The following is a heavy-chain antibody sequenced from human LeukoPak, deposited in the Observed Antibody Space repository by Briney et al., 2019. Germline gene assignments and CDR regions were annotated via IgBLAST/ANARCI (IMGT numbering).Heavy chain of an antibody. Sequence: SETLSLTCTVSGGSISSGSYYWSWIRQPAGKGLEWIGRIYTSGSTNYNPSLKGRVTISVDTSKNQFPLKLSSVTAADTAVYYCARGVVAAAGRTFDFWGQGTLVTVSS. CDR2: IYTSGST. D-gene: IGHD6-13*01. V-gene: IGHV4-61*02. J-gene: IGHJ4*02. CDR3: ARGVVAAAGRTFDF. CDR1: GGSISSGSYY.